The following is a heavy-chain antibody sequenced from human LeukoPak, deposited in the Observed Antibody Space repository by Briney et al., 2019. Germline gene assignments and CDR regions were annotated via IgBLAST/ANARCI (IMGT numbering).Heavy chain of an antibody. D-gene: IGHD5-24*01. CDR3: ARGVEMATTVYMDV. V-gene: IGHV4-61*02. CDR2: IYTSGST. Sequence: PSETLSLTCTVSGGSISSGSYYWSWIRQPAGKGLEWIGRIYTSGSTNYNPSLKSRVTMSVDTSKNQFSLKLSPVTAADTAVYYCARGVEMATTVYMDVWGKGTTVTISS. CDR1: GGSISSGSYY. J-gene: IGHJ6*03.